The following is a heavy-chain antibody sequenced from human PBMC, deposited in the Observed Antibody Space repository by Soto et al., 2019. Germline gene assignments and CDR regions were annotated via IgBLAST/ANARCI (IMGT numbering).Heavy chain of an antibody. D-gene: IGHD1-1*01. CDR3: ATWHEREHAYDV. V-gene: IGHV3-53*01. CDR2: LYDVDGS. J-gene: IGHJ3*01. CDR1: GLTLSGKKY. Sequence: DVQLVESGGGLIQPGESVRLSCAAFGLTLSGKKYVAWVRQAPGKGLEWVSGLYDVDGSFYADSVRGRFTTSSDSSKTTVYLQMNDLRPDDTAVYYCATWHEREHAYDVWCQWTTGTVSS.